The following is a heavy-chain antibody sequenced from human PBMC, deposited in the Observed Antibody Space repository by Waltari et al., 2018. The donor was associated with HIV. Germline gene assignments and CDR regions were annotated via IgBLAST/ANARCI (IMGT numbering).Heavy chain of an antibody. V-gene: IGHV3-7*01. CDR3: ARRQQLTD. CDR2: IKEDGSEI. J-gene: IGHJ4*02. D-gene: IGHD6-13*01. Sequence: EVRLVESGGGLVQPGGSLRRLCAASGFTFSSSWMTWVRQAPGKGLEWVANIKEDGSEIHYVDSVKGRFTISRDNAKNSLYLQMNSLRAEDTAVYYCARRQQLTDWGQGTLVTVSS. CDR1: GFTFSSSW.